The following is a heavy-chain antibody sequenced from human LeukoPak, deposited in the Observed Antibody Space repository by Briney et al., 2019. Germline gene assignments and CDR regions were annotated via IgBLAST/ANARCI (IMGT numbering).Heavy chain of an antibody. Sequence: PSETLSLTCTVSGGSMSNYYWTWIRQPPGKGLEWHGYVYYRGSTNYNPSLKSRVTISVDTSENQFSLKLSSVTAADTAVYYCARVAYYYDTATYYNPAHLDFWGQGALVTVSS. CDR2: VYYRGST. CDR1: GGSMSNYY. V-gene: IGHV4-59*01. CDR3: ARVAYYYDTATYYNPAHLDF. D-gene: IGHD3-10*01. J-gene: IGHJ4*02.